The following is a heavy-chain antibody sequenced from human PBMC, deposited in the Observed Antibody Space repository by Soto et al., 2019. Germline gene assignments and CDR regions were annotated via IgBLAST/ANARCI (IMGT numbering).Heavy chain of an antibody. CDR3: AAEIQRGYDLVYAFDI. J-gene: IGHJ3*02. Sequence: ASVKVSCEAPGYTFTSYGISWVRQAPGQGLEWMGWISAYNGNTNYAQKLQGRVTITRDMSTSTAYMELSSLRSEDTAVYYCAAEIQRGYDLVYAFDIWGQGTMVTVSS. V-gene: IGHV1-18*01. D-gene: IGHD5-12*01. CDR2: ISAYNGNT. CDR1: GYTFTSYG.